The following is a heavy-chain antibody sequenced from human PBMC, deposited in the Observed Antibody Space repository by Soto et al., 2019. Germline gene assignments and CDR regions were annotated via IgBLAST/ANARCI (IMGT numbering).Heavy chain of an antibody. CDR1: GFNFNNAW. V-gene: IGHV3-15*01. CDR2: IKTNADGATT. Sequence: EVQLVQSGGGLGRPGGSLRLSCAASGFNFNNAWMSWVRQAPGKGLEWVGRIKTNADGATTDYAAPVKGRLTISRYDSEKTLYLQMSSLRTDDTAVYFGTTHVLQVSDWIMFFDYWGHGVLVTVSS. CDR3: TTHVLQVSDWIMFFDY. D-gene: IGHD2-2*03. J-gene: IGHJ4*01.